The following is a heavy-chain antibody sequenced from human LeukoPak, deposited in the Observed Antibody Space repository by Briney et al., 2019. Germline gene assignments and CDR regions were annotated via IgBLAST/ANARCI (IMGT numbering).Heavy chain of an antibody. V-gene: IGHV3-48*03. J-gene: IGHJ4*01. D-gene: IGHD1-26*01. CDR2: ISSSGSTM. CDR3: ARVLAGATYFDY. Sequence: PGGSLRLSCAAFGFTFSRYEMNWVRQAPGKGLEWLSYISSSGSTMYYADSVKGRITISRDNAKNSLYLQMNSLRAEDTAVYYCARVLAGATYFDYWGQGTLVTVSS. CDR1: GFTFSRYE.